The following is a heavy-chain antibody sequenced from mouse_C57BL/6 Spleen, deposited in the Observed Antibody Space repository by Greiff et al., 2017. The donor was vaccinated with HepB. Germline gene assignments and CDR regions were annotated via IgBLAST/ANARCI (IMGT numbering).Heavy chain of an antibody. CDR3: ARREGYEAMDD. V-gene: IGHV1-52*01. CDR2: IDPSDSET. J-gene: IGHJ4*01. CDR1: GYTFTSYW. Sequence: VQLQQSGAELVRPGSSVKLSCKASGYTFTSYWMHWVKQRPIQGLEWIGNIDPSDSETHYNQKFKDKATLTVDKSSSTAYMQLSSLTSEDSAVYYCARREGYEAMDDWGQGTSVTVSS.